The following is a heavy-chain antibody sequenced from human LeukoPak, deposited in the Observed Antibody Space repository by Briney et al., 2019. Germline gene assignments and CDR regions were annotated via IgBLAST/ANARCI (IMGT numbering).Heavy chain of an antibody. CDR1: GGSISSSSYY. J-gene: IGHJ4*02. CDR2: IYYSGST. V-gene: IGHV4-39*07. Sequence: PSETLSLTCTVSGGSISSSSYYWGWIRQPPGKGLEWIGSIYYSGSTYYNPSLKSRVIISVDTSKNQFSLKLSSVTAADTAVYYCARDATLIAVAGTSFFDYWGQGTLVTVSS. CDR3: ARDATLIAVAGTSFFDY. D-gene: IGHD6-19*01.